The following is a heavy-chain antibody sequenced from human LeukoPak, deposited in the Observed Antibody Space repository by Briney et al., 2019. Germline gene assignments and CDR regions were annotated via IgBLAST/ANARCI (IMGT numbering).Heavy chain of an antibody. CDR2: IYYSGST. Sequence: SETLSLTCTVSGGFISSYYWSWIRQPPGKGLEWIGYIYYSGSTNYNPSLKSRVTISVDTSKNQFSLKLSSVTAADTAVYYCARATVGASDYWGQGTLVTVSS. D-gene: IGHD1-26*01. J-gene: IGHJ4*02. V-gene: IGHV4-59*01. CDR1: GGFISSYY. CDR3: ARATVGASDY.